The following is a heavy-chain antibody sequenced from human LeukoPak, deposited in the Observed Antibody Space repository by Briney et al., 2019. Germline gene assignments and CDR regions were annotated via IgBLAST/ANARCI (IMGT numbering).Heavy chain of an antibody. CDR3: ARSAYCGGDCYTYPFDY. D-gene: IGHD2-21*02. J-gene: IGHJ4*02. V-gene: IGHV4-59*12. Sequence: SETLSLTCAVSGVSINTYYWNWVRQAPGRGLEWIGYINYSGSTNYNPSLRSRVTISADASKNQFSLKLSSVTAADTAVYYCARSAYCGGDCYTYPFDYWGQGTLVTVSS. CDR1: GVSINTYY. CDR2: INYSGST.